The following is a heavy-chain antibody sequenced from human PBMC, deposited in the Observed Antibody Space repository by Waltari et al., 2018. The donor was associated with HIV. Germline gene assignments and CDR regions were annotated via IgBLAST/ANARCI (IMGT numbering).Heavy chain of an antibody. V-gene: IGHV4-4*07. CDR2: IYTSGST. CDR1: GGSISSYY. J-gene: IGHJ6*02. D-gene: IGHD3-10*01. Sequence: QVQLQESGPGLVKPSETLSLTCTVPGGSISSYYWSWIRPPAGKGLEWIGRIYTSGSTNYNPSLKSRVTMSVDTSKNQFSLKLSSVTAADTAVYYCARDRDYYYGSGSYSRNYGMDVWGQGTTVTVSS. CDR3: ARDRDYYYGSGSYSRNYGMDV.